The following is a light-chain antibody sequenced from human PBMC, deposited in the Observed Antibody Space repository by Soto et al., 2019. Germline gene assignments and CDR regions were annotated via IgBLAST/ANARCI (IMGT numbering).Light chain of an antibody. Sequence: QSALTQPASVSGSPGQSITISCTGTSSDVGGYNYVSWYQLHPGKAPKLMISEVTNRPSGVSSRFSGSKSGNTASLTISGLQADDEADYYCSSYTTSSTRVFGPGTQLTVL. V-gene: IGLV2-14*01. CDR3: SSYTTSSTRV. CDR1: SSDVGGYNY. J-gene: IGLJ1*01. CDR2: EVT.